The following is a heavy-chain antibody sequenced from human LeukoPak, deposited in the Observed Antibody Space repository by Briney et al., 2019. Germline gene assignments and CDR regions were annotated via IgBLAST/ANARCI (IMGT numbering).Heavy chain of an antibody. CDR1: GFTFSSYA. Sequence: GGSLRLSCAASGFTFSSYAMSWVRQAPGKGLEWVSAISGSGGSTYYADSVKGRFTISRDNSKNTLYPQMNSLRAEDTAVYYCAKDLYSSSWSYFDYWGQGTLVTVSS. J-gene: IGHJ4*02. CDR3: AKDLYSSSWSYFDY. D-gene: IGHD6-13*01. V-gene: IGHV3-23*01. CDR2: ISGSGGST.